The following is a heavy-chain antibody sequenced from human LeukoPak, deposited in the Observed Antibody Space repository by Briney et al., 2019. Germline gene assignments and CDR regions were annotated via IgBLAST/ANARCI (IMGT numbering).Heavy chain of an antibody. V-gene: IGHV3-30*02. J-gene: IGHJ4*02. Sequence: GGSLRLSCAASGFTFSSYGMHWVRQAPGKGLEWVAFIRYDGSNKYYADSVKGRFTISRDNSKNTLYLQMNSLRAEDTAVYYCAKDNNDFWSGYSDYWGQGTLVTVSS. CDR3: AKDNNDFWSGYSDY. CDR2: IRYDGSNK. D-gene: IGHD3-3*01. CDR1: GFTFSSYG.